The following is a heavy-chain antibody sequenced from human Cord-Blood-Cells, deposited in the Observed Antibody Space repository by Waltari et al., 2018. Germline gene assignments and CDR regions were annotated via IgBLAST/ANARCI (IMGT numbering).Heavy chain of an antibody. D-gene: IGHD7-27*01. Sequence: QVQLVQSGAEVKKPGSSVKVSCKASGGTFSSYAISWVRQAPGQGLEWMGRIIPILGIANYAQKFQGRVTITADKSTSTAYMELSSLRSEDTAVYYCASNWGSIYYYYYYMDVWGKGTTVTVSS. V-gene: IGHV1-69*09. J-gene: IGHJ6*03. CDR2: IIPILGIA. CDR1: GGTFSSYA. CDR3: ASNWGSIYYYYYYMDV.